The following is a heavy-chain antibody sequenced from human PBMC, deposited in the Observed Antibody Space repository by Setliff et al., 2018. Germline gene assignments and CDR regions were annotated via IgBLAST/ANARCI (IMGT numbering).Heavy chain of an antibody. CDR2: IDPDGIGK. Sequence: GGSLRLSCAASGFTFSSLWMTWVRQAPGKGLEWVANIDPDGIGKYYIDSVWGRFTISRDNAQNTLYLHMNNLRAEDTAVYYCARNYYDSGDHLPFYYYYMDAWGRGTTVTVSS. D-gene: IGHD3-22*01. CDR3: ARNYYDSGDHLPFYYYYMDA. CDR1: GFTFSSLW. J-gene: IGHJ6*03. V-gene: IGHV3-7*01.